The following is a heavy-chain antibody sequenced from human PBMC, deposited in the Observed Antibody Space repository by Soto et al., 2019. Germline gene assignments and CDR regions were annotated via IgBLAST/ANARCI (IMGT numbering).Heavy chain of an antibody. J-gene: IGHJ5*02. CDR1: GYTFFTYD. Sequence: QVHLVQSGVEVKTPGASVKVSCQASGYTFFTYDISWVRQAPGQGLEWMGWISTYSGDTKYAQKFQGRVTMTTDTSMTTAYLELRSLRSDDTAVYYCAIHHGPTTSENWCDPWGQGTLVTVSS. V-gene: IGHV1-18*01. CDR3: AIHHGPTTSENWCDP. CDR2: ISTYSGDT. D-gene: IGHD5-12*01.